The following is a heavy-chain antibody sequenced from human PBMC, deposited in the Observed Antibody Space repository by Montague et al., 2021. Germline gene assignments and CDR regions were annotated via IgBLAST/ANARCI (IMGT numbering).Heavy chain of an antibody. CDR1: GGSTTTSNYY. CDR2: VYYRGST. Sequence: SETLSLTCAVSGGSTTTSNYYWGWIRRPLGKGLEWIGSVYYRGSTYCNPSLKSRVTIFIDTSKKKFSLKLTSVTAADTAVYFCARQTVVSPRFDYWGQGTRVTVSS. D-gene: IGHD4-23*01. V-gene: IGHV4-39*01. CDR3: ARQTVVSPRFDY. J-gene: IGHJ4*02.